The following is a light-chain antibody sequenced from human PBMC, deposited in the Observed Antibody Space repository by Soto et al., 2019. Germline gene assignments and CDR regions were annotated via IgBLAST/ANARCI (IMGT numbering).Light chain of an antibody. CDR3: QQVNTYPVT. J-gene: IGKJ4*01. Sequence: DVQLTQSPSFLAASVGDRLTITCRASQDIKRFLAWYQQKPGKASKLLIYTISTLQSGVPSRFSGSGSGTEFTLTISSLQPDDFATYYCQQVNTYPVTFGGGTKVEI. CDR1: QDIKRF. CDR2: TIS. V-gene: IGKV1-9*01.